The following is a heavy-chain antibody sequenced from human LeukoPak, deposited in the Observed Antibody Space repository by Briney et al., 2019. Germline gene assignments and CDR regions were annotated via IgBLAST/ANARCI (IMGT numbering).Heavy chain of an antibody. Sequence: GGSLRLSCAASGFTFSSYSMNWVRQAPGKGLKWVSYISSSSSTIYYADSVKGRFTISRDNAKNSLYLQMNSLRAEDAAVYYCARDMWDTASDYWGQGTLVTVSS. CDR2: ISSSSSTI. CDR1: GFTFSSYS. V-gene: IGHV3-48*01. D-gene: IGHD5-18*01. CDR3: ARDMWDTASDY. J-gene: IGHJ4*02.